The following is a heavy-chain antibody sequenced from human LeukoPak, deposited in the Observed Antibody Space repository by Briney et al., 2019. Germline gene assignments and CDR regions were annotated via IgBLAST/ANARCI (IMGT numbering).Heavy chain of an antibody. J-gene: IGHJ6*03. V-gene: IGHV3-23*01. D-gene: IGHD4-17*01. CDR2: ISGSGGST. Sequence: GGSLRLSCVASGFTFSTYGMSWVRQAPGKGLEWVSAISGSGGSTYYADSVKGRFTISRDNSKNTLYLQMNSLRAEDTAVYYCAKDDYGNYYYYMDVWGKGTTVTVSS. CDR3: AKDDYGNYYYYMDV. CDR1: GFTFSTYG.